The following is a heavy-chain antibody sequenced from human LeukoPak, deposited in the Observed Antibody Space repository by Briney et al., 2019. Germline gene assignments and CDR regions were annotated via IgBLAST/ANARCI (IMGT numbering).Heavy chain of an antibody. CDR2: ISGSGGST. D-gene: IGHD6-19*01. V-gene: IGHV3-23*01. J-gene: IGHJ5*02. Sequence: PGGSLRLSCAASGFTFSSYAMSWVRQAPGKGLEWVSAISGSGGSTYYADSVKGRFTISRDNSKNTLYLQMNSLRAEDTAVYYCANRPTGIAGAGTGFFGFAPWGQGTLVTVSS. CDR3: ANRPTGIAGAGTGFFGFAP. CDR1: GFTFSSYA.